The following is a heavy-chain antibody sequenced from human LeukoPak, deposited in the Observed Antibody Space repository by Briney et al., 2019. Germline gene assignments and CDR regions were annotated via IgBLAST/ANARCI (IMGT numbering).Heavy chain of an antibody. V-gene: IGHV3-64D*06. J-gene: IGHJ4*02. Sequence: PGGPLRLSCSASVFIFSSYNMHWVRQATGKGLEYVSAFTSIGVSTYYADSVKRRFTIYRHNPKNTLYLQENSQRPEDTAVYYCVKDDSYYYGSGSSNDWGQGTLVTVSS. CDR3: VKDDSYYYGSGSSND. D-gene: IGHD3-10*01. CDR2: FTSIGVST. CDR1: VFIFSSYN.